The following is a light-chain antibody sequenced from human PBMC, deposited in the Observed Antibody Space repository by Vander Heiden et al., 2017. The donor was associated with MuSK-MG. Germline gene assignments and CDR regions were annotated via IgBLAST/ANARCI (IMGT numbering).Light chain of an antibody. CDR1: QSVSSN. Sequence: EIVMTQSPATLSVSPGERVTLSCGASQSVSSNLAWYQQRPGQAPRLLIYTASARATGIPARFSGSGSGTEFTLTISSLQSEDFALYFCHQDKNWPATTFGQRTRLEIK. V-gene: IGKV3-15*01. CDR3: HQDKNWPATT. CDR2: TAS. J-gene: IGKJ5*01.